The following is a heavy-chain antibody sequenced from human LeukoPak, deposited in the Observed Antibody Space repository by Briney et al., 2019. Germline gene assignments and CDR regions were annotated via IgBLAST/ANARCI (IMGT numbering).Heavy chain of an antibody. CDR2: INYSGST. Sequence: NPSETLSPTCTVSGASINNFNYYWGWVRHTPGKGLDWIGRINYSGSTYYNASLKSRVTISVDTSETQLSLQVNSVTAADTAVYYCARHKGTEVAIPPLLDHWGQGTLVTVSS. CDR1: GASINNFNYY. J-gene: IGHJ4*02. D-gene: IGHD2-21*01. CDR3: ARHKGTEVAIPPLLDH. V-gene: IGHV4-39*01.